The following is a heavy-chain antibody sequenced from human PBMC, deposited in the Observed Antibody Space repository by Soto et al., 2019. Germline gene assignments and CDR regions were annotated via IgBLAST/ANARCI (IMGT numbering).Heavy chain of an antibody. J-gene: IGHJ6*02. CDR3: ARCGLDYGMDV. CDR1: GGSISSGYYY. CDR2: IYCSGST. Sequence: SETLSLTCSVSGGSISSGYYYWSWIPPPPGKGLEGSGNIYCSGSTYYNPSLKRRLTISVHTSKNQFSLKLTSVTAADTAVYYCARCGLDYGMDVWGQGTTVTVSS. V-gene: IGHV4-30-4*01. D-gene: IGHD3-16*01.